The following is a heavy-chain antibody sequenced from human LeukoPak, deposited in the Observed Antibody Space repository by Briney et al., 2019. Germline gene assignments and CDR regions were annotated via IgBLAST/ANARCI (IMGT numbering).Heavy chain of an antibody. J-gene: IGHJ6*02. CDR3: AKDLVVVGSYFYYGMDV. CDR1: GFSISTYW. CDR2: INQDGSEK. V-gene: IGHV3-7*01. D-gene: IGHD2-21*01. Sequence: GGSLRLSCAASGFSISTYWMTWVRQAPGKGLEWVANINQDGSEKYSVDSVKGRFTISRDNAKNSLYLQMDSLRAEDTAVYYCAKDLVVVGSYFYYGMDVWGQGTTVTVSS.